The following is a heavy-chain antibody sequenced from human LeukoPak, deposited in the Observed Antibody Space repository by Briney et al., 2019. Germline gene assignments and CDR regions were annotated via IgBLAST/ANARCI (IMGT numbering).Heavy chain of an antibody. CDR3: VKDLQQWLVQQAFDI. V-gene: IGHV3-21*01. CDR2: ISSSSSYI. CDR1: GFTFSSYS. Sequence: PGGSLRLSCAASGFTFSSYSMNWVRQAPGKGLEWVSSISSSSSYIYYADSVKGRFTISRDNAKNSLYLQMNSLRAEDTAVYYCVKDLQQWLVQQAFDIWGQGTMVTVSS. J-gene: IGHJ3*02. D-gene: IGHD6-19*01.